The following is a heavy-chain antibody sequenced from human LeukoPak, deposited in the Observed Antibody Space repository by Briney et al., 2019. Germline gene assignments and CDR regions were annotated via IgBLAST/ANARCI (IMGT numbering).Heavy chain of an antibody. V-gene: IGHV3-15*07. CDR3: TTGSNDILTGYDY. D-gene: IGHD3-9*01. J-gene: IGHJ4*02. CDR2: IKSKTDGGTT. Sequence: PGGSLRLSCAASGFIFSNAWLNWVRQAPGKGLEWVGRIKSKTDGGTTDYAAPVKGRFTISRDDSKYTLFLQMSSLKTEDTAVYYCTTGSNDILTGYDYWGQGTLVTVSS. CDR1: GFIFSNAW.